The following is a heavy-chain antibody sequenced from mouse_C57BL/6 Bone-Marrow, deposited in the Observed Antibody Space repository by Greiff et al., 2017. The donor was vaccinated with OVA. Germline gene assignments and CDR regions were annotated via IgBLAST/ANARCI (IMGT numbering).Heavy chain of an antibody. CDR1: GYSITSGYY. V-gene: IGHV3-6*01. J-gene: IGHJ2*01. Sequence: DVQLQESGPGLVKPSQSLSLTCSVTGYSITSGYYWNWIRQFPGNTLEWMGYISYDGSNNYNPSLKNRISITRDTSKNQSFLKLNSVTTEDTATDYCARDTTVVGADYWGQGTTLTVSS. CDR3: ARDTTVVGADY. CDR2: ISYDGSN. D-gene: IGHD1-1*01.